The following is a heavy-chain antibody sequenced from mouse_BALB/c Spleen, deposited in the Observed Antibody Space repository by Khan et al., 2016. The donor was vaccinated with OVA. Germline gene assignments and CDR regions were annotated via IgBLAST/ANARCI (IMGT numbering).Heavy chain of an antibody. V-gene: IGHV2-6*02. CDR2: IWSDGST. Sequence: VQLVESGPGLVAPSQSLSITCTVSGFSLTTYGVHWVRQPPGKGLEWLVVIWSDGSTNYNSGLKSRLSISKDNSKSKVFLKMNSLQTDDTAMYYCARWFDGYSSLYAMDYWGQGTSVTVSS. D-gene: IGHD2-3*01. J-gene: IGHJ4*01. CDR1: GFSLTTYG. CDR3: ARWFDGYSSLYAMDY.